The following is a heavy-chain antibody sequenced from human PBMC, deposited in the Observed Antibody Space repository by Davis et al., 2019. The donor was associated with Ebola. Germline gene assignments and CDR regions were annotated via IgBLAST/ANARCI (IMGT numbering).Heavy chain of an antibody. V-gene: IGHV1-69*04. J-gene: IGHJ4*02. CDR2: IIPVVDTK. D-gene: IGHD3-22*01. Sequence: SVKVSCKTSGGTFTNYAVNWVRQAPGQGLEWMGRIIPVVDTKDYAQKFQGRVTLTADKATNTAYMELSGLRFDDTAVYYCARGYDSSGFRHWGQGTLVTVSS. CDR1: GGTFTNYA. CDR3: ARGYDSSGFRH.